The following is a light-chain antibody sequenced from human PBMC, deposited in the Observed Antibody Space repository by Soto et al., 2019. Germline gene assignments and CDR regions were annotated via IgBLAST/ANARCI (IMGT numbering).Light chain of an antibody. V-gene: IGKV3-15*01. Sequence: EIVMTQSPATLSVSPGERVTLSCRASRSLSTNLAWYQQKPGQAPRLLIYGASTRATGIPARFSGSGSGTDFTLTISSLEPEDFAVYYCQQRTNWPLTFGGGTKVDI. J-gene: IGKJ4*01. CDR2: GAS. CDR3: QQRTNWPLT. CDR1: RSLSTN.